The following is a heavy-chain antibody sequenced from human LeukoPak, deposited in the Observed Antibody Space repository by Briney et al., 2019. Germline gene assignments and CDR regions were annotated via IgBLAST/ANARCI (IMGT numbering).Heavy chain of an antibody. CDR3: AREGAVAGIVWFDP. CDR1: GFTFSSYS. Sequence: PGGSLRLSCAASGFTFSSYSMNWVRQAPGKGLEWVSYISSSSSTIYYADSVKGRFTISRDNAKNSLYLQMNSLRAEDTAVYYCAREGAVAGIVWFDPWGQGTLVTVSS. CDR2: ISSSSSTI. D-gene: IGHD6-19*01. V-gene: IGHV3-48*01. J-gene: IGHJ5*02.